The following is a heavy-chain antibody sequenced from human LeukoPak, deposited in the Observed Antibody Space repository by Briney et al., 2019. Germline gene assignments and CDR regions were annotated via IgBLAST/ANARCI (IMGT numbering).Heavy chain of an antibody. CDR2: IIPIFGIA. D-gene: IGHD4-17*01. J-gene: IGHJ5*02. CDR3: AREAPHYGDLNWFDP. Sequence: SVKVSCKASGGTFSSYANSWVRQAPGQGLEWMGRIIPIFGIANYAQKFQGRVTITADKSTSTAYMELSSLRSEDTAVYYCAREAPHYGDLNWFDPWGQGTLVTVSS. V-gene: IGHV1-69*04. CDR1: GGTFSSYA.